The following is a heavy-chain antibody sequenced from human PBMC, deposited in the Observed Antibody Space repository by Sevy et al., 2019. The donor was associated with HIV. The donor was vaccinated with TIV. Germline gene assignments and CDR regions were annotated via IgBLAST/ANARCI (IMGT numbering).Heavy chain of an antibody. CDR2: IRNAPYGEAT. CDR3: SRWGSDYIRYY. CDR1: GFTFRAYA. J-gene: IGHJ4*02. D-gene: IGHD4-17*01. Sequence: GGSLRLSCSTSGFTFRAYAISWVRQAPGKGLEWVGLIRNAPYGEATEYGASVEGRFFLSRDDSKSVAYLQMNSLYTEDTAVYYCSRWGSDYIRYYWGQGTLVTVSS. V-gene: IGHV3-49*04.